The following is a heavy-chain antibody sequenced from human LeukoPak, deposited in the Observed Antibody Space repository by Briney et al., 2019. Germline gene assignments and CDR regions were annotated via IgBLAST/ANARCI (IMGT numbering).Heavy chain of an antibody. D-gene: IGHD3-10*01. CDR2: IYYSGST. J-gene: IGHJ4*02. CDR1: GGSISSSSYY. CDR3: ARQGNIVLWFGELGNYFDY. Sequence: SETLSLTCTVSGGSISSSSYYWGWIRQPPGKGLEWIGSIYYSGSTYYNPSLKSRVTISVDTSKNQFSLKLSSVTAADTAVYYRARQGNIVLWFGELGNYFDYWGQGTLVTVSS. V-gene: IGHV4-39*01.